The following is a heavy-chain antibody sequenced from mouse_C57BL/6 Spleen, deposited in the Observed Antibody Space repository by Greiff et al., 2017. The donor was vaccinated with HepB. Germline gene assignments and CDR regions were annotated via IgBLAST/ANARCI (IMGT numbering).Heavy chain of an antibody. CDR3: ARWGAQAYYAMDY. CDR1: GYTFTSYW. Sequence: VQLQQPGPELVKPGASVKLSCKASGYTFTSYWMHWVKQRPGQGLEWIGNINPSNGGTNYNEKFKSKATLTVDKSSSTAYMQLSSLTSEDSAVYYCARWGAQAYYAMDYWGQGTSVTVSS. CDR2: INPSNGGT. D-gene: IGHD3-2*02. J-gene: IGHJ4*01. V-gene: IGHV1-53*01.